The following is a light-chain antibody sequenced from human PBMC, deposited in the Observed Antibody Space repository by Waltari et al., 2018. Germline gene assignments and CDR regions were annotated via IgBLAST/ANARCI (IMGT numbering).Light chain of an antibody. CDR2: WAS. Sequence: DIVLTQSPDSLAVSLGERATINCKSSQKDFYNSNDKNYLVWSPQKSGQTPKLLIYWASTRESGVPDRISGSSDWTECTLTISNLQAEDVAVYYCQQSFTPPPTFGHGTKLEIK. CDR3: QQSFTPPPT. V-gene: IGKV4-1*01. J-gene: IGKJ2*01. CDR1: QKDFYNSNDKNY.